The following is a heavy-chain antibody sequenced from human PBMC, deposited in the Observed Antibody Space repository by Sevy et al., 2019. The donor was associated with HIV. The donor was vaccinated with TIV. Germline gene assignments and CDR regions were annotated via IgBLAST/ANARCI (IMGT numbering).Heavy chain of an antibody. CDR3: ARGGGLSPHHWLDP. V-gene: IGHV1-69*13. Sequence: ASVKVSCKASGGTFSSYGITWVRQAPGQGLEWMGEIIPIFGSANYGQTFQGRVTMTADQSTSTAYMELSSLRSDGTAVYYCARGGGLSPHHWLDPWGQGTLVTVSS. CDR1: GGTFSSYG. CDR2: IIPIFGSA. J-gene: IGHJ5*02. D-gene: IGHD3-16*01.